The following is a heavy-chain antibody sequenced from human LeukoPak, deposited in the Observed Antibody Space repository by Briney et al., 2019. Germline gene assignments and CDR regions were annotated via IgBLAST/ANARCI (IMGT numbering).Heavy chain of an antibody. J-gene: IGHJ6*03. CDR2: ISSSSSYI. V-gene: IGHV3-21*01. CDR1: GFTFSSYS. CDR3: XRXXGYDSPGYMDV. D-gene: IGHD3-3*01. Sequence: GSLXLXCAASGFTFSSYSMNWVRQAPGKGLEWVSSISSSSSYIYYADSVKGRFTISRDNAKNSVYLQMNSLRDEDTAVYYSXRXXGYDSPGYMDVWGKGTTVTVSS.